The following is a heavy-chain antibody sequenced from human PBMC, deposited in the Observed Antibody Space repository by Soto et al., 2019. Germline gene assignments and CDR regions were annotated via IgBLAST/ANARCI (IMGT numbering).Heavy chain of an antibody. J-gene: IGHJ4*02. Sequence: GASVKVSCKASGGTLTNFINYPINWVRQAPGQGLEWMGGIVPNIGTVNYAQKFQGRVTITRDTSASTAYMELSSLRSEDTAVYYCARALSDKITSPYRRQRDSSSSPPDYWGQGTLVTVSS. D-gene: IGHD6-6*01. CDR2: IVPNIGTV. V-gene: IGHV1-69*05. CDR3: ARALSDKITSPYRRQRDSSSSPPDY. CDR1: GGTLTNFINYP.